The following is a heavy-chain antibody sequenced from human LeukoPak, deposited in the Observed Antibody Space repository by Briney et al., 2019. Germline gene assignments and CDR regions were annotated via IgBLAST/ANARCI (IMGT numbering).Heavy chain of an antibody. CDR2: IYTSGST. V-gene: IGHV4-61*02. CDR3: ARDKGQSYNDYHNWFDP. D-gene: IGHD4-11*01. Sequence: SETLSLTCTVSGDSISSGIHYWNWIRQPAGKGLEWIGRIYTSGSTNYNPSLKSRVTISLDTSKNQFSLKLSSVTAADTAVYYCARDKGQSYNDYHNWFDPWGQGALVTVSS. J-gene: IGHJ5*02. CDR1: GDSISSGIHY.